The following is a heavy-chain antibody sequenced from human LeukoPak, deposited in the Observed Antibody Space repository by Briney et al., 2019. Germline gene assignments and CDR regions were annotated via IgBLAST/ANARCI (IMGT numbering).Heavy chain of an antibody. CDR2: IYYSGST. J-gene: IGHJ4*02. CDR1: GGSISSSSYY. D-gene: IGHD6-19*01. Sequence: PSETLSLTXTVSGGSISSSSYYWGWIRQPPGKGLEWIGIIYYSGSTYYNLSLKSRVTISVDTSKNQFSLKLSSVTAADTAVYYCARFVYDSSGWSYYFDYWGQGTLVTISS. CDR3: ARFVYDSSGWSYYFDY. V-gene: IGHV4-39*01.